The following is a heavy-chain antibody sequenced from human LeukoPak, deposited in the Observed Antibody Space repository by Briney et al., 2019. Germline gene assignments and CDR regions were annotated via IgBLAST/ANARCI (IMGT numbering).Heavy chain of an antibody. V-gene: IGHV4-34*01. Sequence: SETLSLTCAVYGGSFSGYYWSWIRHPPGKGLEWIGEINHSGSTNYSPSLKSRVTISVDTSKNQFSLKLSSVTAADTAVYYCARDSRYSSSWYTSGAFDIWGQGTMVTVSS. CDR1: GGSFSGYY. CDR2: INHSGST. J-gene: IGHJ3*02. D-gene: IGHD6-13*01. CDR3: ARDSRYSSSWYTSGAFDI.